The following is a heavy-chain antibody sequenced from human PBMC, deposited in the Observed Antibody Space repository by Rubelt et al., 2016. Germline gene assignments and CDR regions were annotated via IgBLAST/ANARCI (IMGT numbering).Heavy chain of an antibody. CDR2: INHSGST. D-gene: IGHD3-22*01. Sequence: QLQLQESGPGLVKPSETLSLTCTVSVGSISSSSYYWGWIRQPPGQGLEWIGEINHSGSTNYNPFLKGRVTIAVDTSKNQFSLKLSSVTAADTAVYYCASSSGYYYAWGQGTLVTVSS. CDR3: ASSSGYYYA. CDR1: VGSISSSSYY. V-gene: IGHV4-39*07. J-gene: IGHJ5*02.